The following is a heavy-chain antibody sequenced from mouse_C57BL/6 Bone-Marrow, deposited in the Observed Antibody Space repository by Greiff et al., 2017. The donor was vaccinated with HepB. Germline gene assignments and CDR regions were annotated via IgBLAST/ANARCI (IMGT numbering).Heavy chain of an antibody. CDR2: INPGSGGT. CDR1: GYAFTNYL. D-gene: IGHD1-1*01. V-gene: IGHV1-54*01. Sequence: QVQLKQSGAELVRPGTSVKVSCKASGYAFTNYLIEWVKQRPGQGLEWIGVINPGSGGTNYNEKFKGKATLTADKSSSTAYMQLSSLTSEDSAVYVGARLAYYGSSRSGYFDYWGQGTTLTVSS. CDR3: ARLAYYGSSRSGYFDY. J-gene: IGHJ2*01.